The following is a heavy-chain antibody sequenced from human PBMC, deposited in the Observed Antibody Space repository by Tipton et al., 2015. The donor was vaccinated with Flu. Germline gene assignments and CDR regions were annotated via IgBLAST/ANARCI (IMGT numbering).Heavy chain of an antibody. J-gene: IGHJ4*02. Sequence: LRLSCTVSSGSIRSTNYFCAWIRQPPGKRLELIGSMYPSGTTYYNPSLKSRVTISVDTSKSQFSLKLRSVTAADTAVYYCARLSYYDVDLKNFYFDYWGQGAQVTVSS. CDR1: SGSIRSTNYF. V-gene: IGHV4-39*01. CDR2: MYPSGTT. CDR3: ARLSYYDVDLKNFYFDY. D-gene: IGHD3-10*02.